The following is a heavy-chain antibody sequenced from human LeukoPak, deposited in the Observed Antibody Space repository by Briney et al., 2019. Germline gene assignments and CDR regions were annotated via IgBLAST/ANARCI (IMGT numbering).Heavy chain of an antibody. CDR3: ARDTGLWKFDP. Sequence: NPSETLSLTCTASGGSISSGSYYWSWIRQPAGQGLEWIGRIYTSGSTNYNPSLKSRVTISVDTSKNQFSLKLSSVTAADTAVYYCARDTGLWKFDPWGQGTLVTVSS. J-gene: IGHJ5*02. CDR1: GGSISSGSYY. D-gene: IGHD1-1*01. V-gene: IGHV4-61*02. CDR2: IYTSGST.